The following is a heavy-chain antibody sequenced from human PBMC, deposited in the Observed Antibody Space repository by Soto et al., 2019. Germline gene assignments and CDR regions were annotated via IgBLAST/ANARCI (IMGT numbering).Heavy chain of an antibody. CDR2: ISTNGGST. V-gene: IGHV3-64D*06. CDR3: VKGEYYYDSSGYYPFDY. Sequence: GGALRLCCAASGFTFINAWVNWVRQAPGKGLEYVSSISTNGGSTDYADSVKVRFTISRDNSKNTVYLQMSSLRVEDTAVYYCVKGEYYYDSSGYYPFDYWGQGTLVTVSS. J-gene: IGHJ4*02. CDR1: GFTFINAW. D-gene: IGHD3-22*01.